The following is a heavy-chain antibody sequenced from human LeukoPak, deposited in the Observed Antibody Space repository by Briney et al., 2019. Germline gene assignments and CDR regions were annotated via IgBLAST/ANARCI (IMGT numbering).Heavy chain of an antibody. CDR2: IYYSGST. J-gene: IGHJ4*02. D-gene: IGHD5-12*01. Sequence: PSETLSLTCTVSGGSISSYYWSWIRQPPGKGLEWIGYIYYSGSTNYNPSLKSRVTISVDTSKNQFSLKLSSVTAADTAVYYCTRGARDGYNTPADYWGQGTLVTVSS. V-gene: IGHV4-59*12. CDR3: TRGARDGYNTPADY. CDR1: GGSISSYY.